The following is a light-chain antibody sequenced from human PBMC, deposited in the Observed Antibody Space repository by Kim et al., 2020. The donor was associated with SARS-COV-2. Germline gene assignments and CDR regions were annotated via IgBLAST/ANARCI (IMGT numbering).Light chain of an antibody. Sequence: GHSINISCPATTSAVGASDYVSWYQHFPVNAPKLIIYYVTHPPSGVSVRFSVSKSGNPASLTISWLQADDDSDYYCSSFTSTTTRVFGGGPQLTVL. CDR3: SSFTSTTTRV. CDR2: YVT. V-gene: IGLV2-14*03. J-gene: IGLJ3*02. CDR1: TSAVGASDY.